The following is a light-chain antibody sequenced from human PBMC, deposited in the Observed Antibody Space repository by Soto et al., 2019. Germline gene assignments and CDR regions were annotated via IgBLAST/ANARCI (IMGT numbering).Light chain of an antibody. CDR2: GAS. J-gene: IGKJ3*01. CDR3: QQYNKWPPPFT. Sequence: DIVMTQSPATLSLSPGERATLYCRASQSVSSNLAWYQQKPGQPPRLLIYGASTRTTGIPARFSGSGSGTDFTLTINSLQSEDSAVYYCQQYNKWPPPFTFGPGTKVDIK. CDR1: QSVSSN. V-gene: IGKV3-15*01.